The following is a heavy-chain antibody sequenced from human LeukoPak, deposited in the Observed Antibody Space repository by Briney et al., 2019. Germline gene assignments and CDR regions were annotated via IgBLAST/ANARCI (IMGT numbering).Heavy chain of an antibody. D-gene: IGHD3-22*01. V-gene: IGHV4-4*07. J-gene: IGHJ5*02. CDR2: IYTSGST. CDR1: GGSISSYY. Sequence: SETLSLTCTVSGGSISSYYWSWIRQPAGKGLEWIGRIYTSGSTNYNPSLKSRVTMSVDTSKNQFSLKLSSVTAADTAVYYCARHYYDSSGLNWFDPWGQGTLVTVSS. CDR3: ARHYYDSSGLNWFDP.